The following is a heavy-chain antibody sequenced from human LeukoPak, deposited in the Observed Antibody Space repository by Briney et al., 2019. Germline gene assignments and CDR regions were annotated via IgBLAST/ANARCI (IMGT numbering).Heavy chain of an antibody. D-gene: IGHD3-16*01. V-gene: IGHV5-51*01. CDR2: IYPGDSDT. J-gene: IGHJ6*02. CDR3: ASADMGVYYYYGMDV. CDR1: GYDFTSYW. Sequence: GESLKISCKGSGYDFTSYWIGWVRQMPGKGLEWMGIIYPGDSDTRYSPSFQGQVTISADKSISTAYLQWSSLKASDTAMYYCASADMGVYYYYGMDVWGQGTTVTVSS.